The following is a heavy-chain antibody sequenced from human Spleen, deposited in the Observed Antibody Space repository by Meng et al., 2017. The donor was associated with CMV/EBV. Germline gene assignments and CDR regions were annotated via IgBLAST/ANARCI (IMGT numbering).Heavy chain of an antibody. CDR2: INHTGSN. CDR1: GGSLSGSS. Sequence: LTCAVYGGSLSGSSWSWIRQPPGKGLEWIGEINHTGSNNYNPSLKSRVTMSVDTSKNQFSLKLNSVTAADTAVYYCVRGGIAIRPNYWGQGTLVTVSS. V-gene: IGHV4-34*01. J-gene: IGHJ4*02. D-gene: IGHD6-6*01. CDR3: VRGGIAIRPNY.